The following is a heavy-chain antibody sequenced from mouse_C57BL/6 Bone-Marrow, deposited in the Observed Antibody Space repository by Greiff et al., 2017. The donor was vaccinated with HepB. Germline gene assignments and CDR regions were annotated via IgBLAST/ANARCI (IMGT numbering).Heavy chain of an antibody. J-gene: IGHJ3*01. CDR2: INPYNGGT. CDR3: ARTRADWDLAY. V-gene: IGHV1-19*01. CDR1: GFNIKDDY. D-gene: IGHD3-3*01. Sequence: EVKLVESGAELVRPGASVKLSCTASGFNIKDDYMNWVKQSHGKSLEWIGVINPYNGGTSYNQKFKGKATLTVDKSSSTAYMELNSLTSEDSAVYCCARTRADWDLAYWGQGTLVTVSA.